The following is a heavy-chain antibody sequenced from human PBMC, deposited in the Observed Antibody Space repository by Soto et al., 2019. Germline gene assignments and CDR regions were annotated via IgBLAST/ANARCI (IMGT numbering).Heavy chain of an antibody. CDR2: IIPIFGTA. D-gene: IGHD3-3*01. CDR1: GGTFSSYA. V-gene: IGHV1-69*13. CDR3: ARDLAGYDFWSGYYTGPSYGMDV. Sequence: SVKVSCKASGGTFSSYAISWVRQAPGQGLEWMGGIIPIFGTANYAQQFQGRVTITADESTSTAYMELSSLRSEDTAVYYCARDLAGYDFWSGYYTGPSYGMDVWGQGTTVTVSS. J-gene: IGHJ6*02.